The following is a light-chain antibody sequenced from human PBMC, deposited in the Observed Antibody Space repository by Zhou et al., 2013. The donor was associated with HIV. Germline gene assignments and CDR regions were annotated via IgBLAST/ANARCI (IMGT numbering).Light chain of an antibody. CDR1: QSVSRN. CDR2: TAS. V-gene: IGKV3D-15*01. J-gene: IGKJ1*01. Sequence: IVLTQSPGTVSFSPGERATLSCRASQSVSRNYLAWYQFQPGQAPRLLIYTASSRAPGIPNRFSGSGTGTEFTLTISSMQSEDFAVYYCQQYNNWPRRTFGQGTKVEIK. CDR3: QQYNNWPRRT.